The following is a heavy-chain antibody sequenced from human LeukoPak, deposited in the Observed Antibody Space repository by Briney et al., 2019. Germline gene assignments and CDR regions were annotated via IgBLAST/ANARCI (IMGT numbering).Heavy chain of an antibody. Sequence: SETLSLTCTVSGGSISSYYWSWIRQPPGKGLEWIGYIHYSGSTHYNPSLKSRVTISVDKSKNQFSLKLSSVTAADTAVYYCARQAHWFDPWGQGTLVTVSS. J-gene: IGHJ5*02. CDR3: ARQAHWFDP. CDR1: GGSISSYY. CDR2: IHYSGST. V-gene: IGHV4-59*08.